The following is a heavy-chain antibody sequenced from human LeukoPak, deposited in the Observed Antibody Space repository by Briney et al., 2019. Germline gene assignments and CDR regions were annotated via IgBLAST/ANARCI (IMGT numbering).Heavy chain of an antibody. CDR1: GFTFSNAW. J-gene: IGHJ4*02. CDR3: TTETYSGYDFYIAEFDY. CDR2: IKSKTDGGTT. D-gene: IGHD5-12*01. V-gene: IGHV3-15*01. Sequence: KSGGSLRLSCAASGFTFSNAWMSWVRQAPGKGLEWVGRIKSKTDGGTTDYAAPVKGRFTISRDDSKNTLYLQMNSLKTEDTAVYYCTTETYSGYDFYIAEFDYWGQGTLVPVSS.